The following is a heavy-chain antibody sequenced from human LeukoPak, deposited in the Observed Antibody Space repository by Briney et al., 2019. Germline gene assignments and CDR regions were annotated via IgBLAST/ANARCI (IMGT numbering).Heavy chain of an antibody. CDR1: GGTFSSYA. D-gene: IGHD4-17*01. CDR3: AAGSEDYGDYVDAY. V-gene: IGHV1-69*13. J-gene: IGHJ4*02. Sequence: ASVKVSCKASGGTFSSYAISWVRQAPGQGLEWMGGIIPIFGTANYAQKFRGRVTITADESTSTAYMELSSLRSEDTAVYYCAAGSEDYGDYVDAYWGQGTLVTVSS. CDR2: IIPIFGTA.